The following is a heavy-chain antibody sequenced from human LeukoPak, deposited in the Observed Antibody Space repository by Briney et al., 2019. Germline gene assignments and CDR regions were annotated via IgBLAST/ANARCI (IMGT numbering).Heavy chain of an antibody. V-gene: IGHV4-38-2*02. D-gene: IGHD4-17*01. Sequence: KTSETLSLTCTVSGYSISSGYYWGWIRQPPGKGLEYIGSVFRSGSTYYNPSLTSRVTISVDTSKNHFSLSLRSVTAADTAVYYCARRIRWNGDYWAFDIWGPGTMVTVSS. CDR1: GYSISSGYY. CDR2: VFRSGST. CDR3: ARRIRWNGDYWAFDI. J-gene: IGHJ3*02.